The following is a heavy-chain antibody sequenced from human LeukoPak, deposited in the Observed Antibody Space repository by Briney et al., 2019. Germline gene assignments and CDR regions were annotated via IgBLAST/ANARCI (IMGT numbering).Heavy chain of an antibody. Sequence: SETLSLTCTVSGGSISSGDYYWRWIRQPPGKGLEWIGYIYYSGSTYYNPSLKSRVTISVDTSKNQFSLKLSSVTAADTAVYYCARDRGYCSSTSCNNWFDPWGQGTLVTVSS. D-gene: IGHD2-2*03. CDR2: IYYSGST. V-gene: IGHV4-30-4*01. J-gene: IGHJ5*02. CDR1: GGSISSGDYY. CDR3: ARDRGYCSSTSCNNWFDP.